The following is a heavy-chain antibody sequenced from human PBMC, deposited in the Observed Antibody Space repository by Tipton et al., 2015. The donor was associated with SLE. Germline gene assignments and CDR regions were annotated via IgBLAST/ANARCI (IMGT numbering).Heavy chain of an antibody. D-gene: IGHD3-10*01. CDR3: ARGSLIWFGELFDY. Sequence: QLVQSGAEVKKPGASVKVSCTASGYTFIAYYIHWVRQAPGQGLEWMGWISGYDGNTKYAQKFQGKITMTTDTSTTTAYMELRSLRSEDTAVYYCARGSLIWFGELFDYWGQGTLVTVSS. CDR1: GYTFIAYY. J-gene: IGHJ4*02. V-gene: IGHV1-18*04. CDR2: ISGYDGNT.